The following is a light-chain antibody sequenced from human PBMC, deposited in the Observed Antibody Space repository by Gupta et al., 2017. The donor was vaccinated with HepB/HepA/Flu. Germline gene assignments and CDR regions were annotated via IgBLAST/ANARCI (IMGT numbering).Light chain of an antibody. CDR2: EDT. J-gene: IGLJ2*01. CDR1: NIGTKS. CDR3: QVWDTRTDHPVV. V-gene: IGLV3-21*03. Sequence: SYILTQPPSVSVAPGRTARITCGGNNIGTKSVHWYQQRPGQAPLVVIYEDTNRPSGIPERISCSKSGNTATLTISRVEAGDEADYYCQVWDTRTDHPVVFGGGTKLTV.